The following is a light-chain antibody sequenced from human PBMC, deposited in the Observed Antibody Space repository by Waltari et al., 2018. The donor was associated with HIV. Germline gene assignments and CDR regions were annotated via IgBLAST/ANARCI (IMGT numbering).Light chain of an antibody. V-gene: IGLV2-11*01. CDR2: DVN. CDR1: SSDVGAYNY. CDR3: CSYADTYFVL. Sequence: QSALTQPRSVSGSPGQSVTISCTGTSSDVGAYNYVSWYQHHPNKGPKLWIYDVNNRPSGVPDRFSGSNSGNTASLTIAGLQAEDEADYYCCSYADTYFVLFGGRTKLTVL. J-gene: IGLJ2*01.